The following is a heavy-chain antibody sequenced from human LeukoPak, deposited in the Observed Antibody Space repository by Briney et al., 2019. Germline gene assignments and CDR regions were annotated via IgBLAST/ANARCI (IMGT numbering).Heavy chain of an antibody. CDR1: GYSFSSYW. J-gene: IGHJ4*02. Sequence: GESLKISCEGSGYSFSSYWIGWVRQMPGKGLEWMGVIYPGDSDTKYSPSLQGQVTMSADKSISTAYLQWSSLKASDTAMYYCARHFGTTFDYWGQGTLVTVSS. CDR3: ARHFGTTFDY. V-gene: IGHV5-51*01. D-gene: IGHD3/OR15-3a*01. CDR2: IYPGDSDT.